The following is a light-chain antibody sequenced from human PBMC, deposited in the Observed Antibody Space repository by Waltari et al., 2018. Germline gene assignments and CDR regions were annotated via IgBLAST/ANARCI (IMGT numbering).Light chain of an antibody. V-gene: IGKV1-8*01. CDR2: AVS. CDR3: QQYYSYLA. Sequence: AIRMTQSPSSFSASTGDRVTITCRASQGISSYLAWYQQKPGKAPKLLIYAVSTLQSGVPSRFSGSGSGTDFTLTISCLQSEDFATYYCQQYYSYLAFGGGTKVEIK. J-gene: IGKJ4*01. CDR1: QGISSY.